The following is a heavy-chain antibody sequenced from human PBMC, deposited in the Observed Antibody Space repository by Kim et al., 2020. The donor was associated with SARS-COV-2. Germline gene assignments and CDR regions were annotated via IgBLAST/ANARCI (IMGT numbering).Heavy chain of an antibody. Sequence: ASVKVSCKASGYTFTGYYMHWVRQAPGQGLEWMGWINPNSGGTNYAQKFQGRVTMTRDTSISTAYMELSRLRSDDTAVYYCARAFRYFDWLLYYFDYWGQGTLVTVSS. D-gene: IGHD3-9*01. V-gene: IGHV1-2*02. CDR3: ARAFRYFDWLLYYFDY. CDR1: GYTFTGYY. CDR2: INPNSGGT. J-gene: IGHJ4*02.